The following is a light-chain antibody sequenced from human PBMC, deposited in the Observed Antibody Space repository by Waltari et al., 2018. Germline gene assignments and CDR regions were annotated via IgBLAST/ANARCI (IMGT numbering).Light chain of an antibody. Sequence: EIVLTQSPGTLSLSPGERATLSCRASQSVGKYLAWYQQKPGQAPRRLLYHASNRATGIPDRFSGSGSGTDFSLTISRLEPEDFAIYFCQKYDSLPATFGQGTKVEIK. J-gene: IGKJ1*01. CDR3: QKYDSLPAT. CDR2: HAS. V-gene: IGKV3-20*01. CDR1: QSVGKY.